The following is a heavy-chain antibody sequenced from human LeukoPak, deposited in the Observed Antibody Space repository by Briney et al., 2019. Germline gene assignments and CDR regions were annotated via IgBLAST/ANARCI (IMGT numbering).Heavy chain of an antibody. CDR2: IYYSGST. J-gene: IGHJ4*02. CDR3: ARQIDYDEVGGSFHFDY. V-gene: IGHV4-31*03. CDR1: GGSISSGGSY. D-gene: IGHD3-16*01. Sequence: PSQTLSLTCTVSGGSISSGGSYWSWIRQHPGEGLEWIGYIYYSGSTYYNPSLKSRVTISVDTSKNQFSLKLSSVTAADTAVYYCARQIDYDEVGGSFHFDYWGQGTLVTVSS.